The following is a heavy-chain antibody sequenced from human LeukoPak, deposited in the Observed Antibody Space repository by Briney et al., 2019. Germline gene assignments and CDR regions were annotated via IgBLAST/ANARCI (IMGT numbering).Heavy chain of an antibody. CDR3: ARRQYSGYDFDF. CDR2: IYPRDSDT. CDR1: GYIFTNYW. V-gene: IGHV5-51*01. Sequence: GESLKISCKGSGYIFTNYWIGWVRQMPGKGLEWMGIIYPRDSDTRYSPSFQGQVTVSADKSISTAYLQWSSLEASDTAIYYCARRQYSGYDFDFSGQGTLVTVSS. D-gene: IGHD5-12*01. J-gene: IGHJ4*02.